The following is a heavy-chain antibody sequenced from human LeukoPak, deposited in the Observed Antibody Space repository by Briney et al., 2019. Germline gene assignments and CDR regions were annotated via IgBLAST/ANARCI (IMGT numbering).Heavy chain of an antibody. D-gene: IGHD3-3*01. V-gene: IGHV1-8*01. CDR1: GYTFTSYD. Sequence: ASVKVSCKASGYTFTSYDINWVRQATGQGLEWMGWMNPNSGNTGYAQKFQGRVTMTRNTSISTAYMELSSLRSEDTAVYYCARGGITTFGVVIGGALDYWGQGTLVTVSS. J-gene: IGHJ4*02. CDR2: MNPNSGNT. CDR3: ARGGITTFGVVIGGALDY.